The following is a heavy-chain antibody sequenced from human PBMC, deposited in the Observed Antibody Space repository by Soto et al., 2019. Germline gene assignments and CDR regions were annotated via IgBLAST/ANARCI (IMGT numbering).Heavy chain of an antibody. CDR1: GFTFSSYA. J-gene: IGHJ4*02. V-gene: IGHV3-64D*06. D-gene: IGHD4-17*01. CDR2: ISSNGGST. Sequence: GGSLRLSCSASGFTFSSYAMHWVRQAPGKGLEYVSAISSNGGSTYYADSVKGRFTISRDNSKNTLYLQMSSLRAEDTAVYYCVKGVTTVTRGGFVFDYWGQGTPVTVSS. CDR3: VKGVTTVTRGGFVFDY.